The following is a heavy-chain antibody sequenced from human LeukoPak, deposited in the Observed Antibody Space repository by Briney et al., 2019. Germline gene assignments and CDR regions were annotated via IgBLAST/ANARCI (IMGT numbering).Heavy chain of an antibody. CDR2: IYYSGSS. CDR1: GDSIRNSLYY. D-gene: IGHD3-22*01. V-gene: IGHV4-39*07. J-gene: IGHJ4*02. Sequence: SETLSLTCTVSGDSIRNSLYYWGWIRQPPGKGLEWIGIIYYSGSSSSNPSLKSRVTMSVDTSKNQFSLQVTSVTAADTAVYYCARFYYFENSYFDLWGQGTLVTVSS. CDR3: ARFYYFENSYFDL.